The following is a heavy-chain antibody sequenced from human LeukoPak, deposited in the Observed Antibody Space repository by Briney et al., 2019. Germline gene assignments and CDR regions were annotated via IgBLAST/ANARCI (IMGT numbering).Heavy chain of an antibody. J-gene: IGHJ5*02. Sequence: PSETLSLTCTVSGGSISSYYWSWIRQPPGKGLEWIGRIYTSGSTNYNPSLKSRLTMSVDTSKNQFSLKLRSVTAADTAVYYCARDTLSWFDPWGQGTLVTVSS. CDR1: GGSISSYY. CDR2: IYTSGST. V-gene: IGHV4-4*07. D-gene: IGHD2/OR15-2a*01. CDR3: ARDTLSWFDP.